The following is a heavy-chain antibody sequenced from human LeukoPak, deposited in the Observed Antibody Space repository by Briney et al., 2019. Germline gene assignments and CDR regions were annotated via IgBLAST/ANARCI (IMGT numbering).Heavy chain of an antibody. CDR3: ARDFGWYGAFDI. CDR2: ISSSSSYI. Sequence: PGGSLRLSCAASGFTFSSYSMNWVRQAPGKGLEWVSSISSSSSYIYYADSVKGRFTISRDNAKNPLYLQMNSLRAEDTAVYYRARDFGWYGAFDIWGQGTMVTVSS. V-gene: IGHV3-21*01. J-gene: IGHJ3*02. D-gene: IGHD6-19*01. CDR1: GFTFSSYS.